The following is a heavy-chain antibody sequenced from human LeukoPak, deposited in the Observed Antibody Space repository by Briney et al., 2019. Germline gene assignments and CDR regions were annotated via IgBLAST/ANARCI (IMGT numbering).Heavy chain of an antibody. Sequence: PSGTLSLTCAVSGGSISSSNWWSWVRQPPGKGLEWIGEIYHSGSTNFNPSLKSRVTISVDKSKNQFSLKLSSVTAADTAVYYCASALETYYYDSSGYYYSHWFDPWGQGTLVTVSS. CDR3: ASALETYYYDSSGYYYSHWFDP. CDR1: GGSISSSNW. D-gene: IGHD3-22*01. J-gene: IGHJ5*02. V-gene: IGHV4-4*02. CDR2: IYHSGST.